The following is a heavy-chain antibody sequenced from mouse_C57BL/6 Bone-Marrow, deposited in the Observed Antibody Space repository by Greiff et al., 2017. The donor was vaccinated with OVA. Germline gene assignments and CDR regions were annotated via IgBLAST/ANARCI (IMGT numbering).Heavy chain of an antibody. V-gene: IGHV1-59*01. Sequence: QVQLQQPGAELVRPGTSVKLSCKASGYTFTSYWMHWVKQRPGQGLEWIGVIDPSDSYTTYNQKFKGKATLTVDTSSSTAYMQLSSLTSEDSAVYYCARSLLLGAMDYWGQGTSVTVSS. D-gene: IGHD1-1*01. J-gene: IGHJ4*01. CDR1: GYTFTSYW. CDR3: ARSLLLGAMDY. CDR2: IDPSDSYT.